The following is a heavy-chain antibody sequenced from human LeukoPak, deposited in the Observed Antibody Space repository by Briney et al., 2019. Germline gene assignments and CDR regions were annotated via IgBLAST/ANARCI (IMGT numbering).Heavy chain of an antibody. CDR1: GFTFSSYS. V-gene: IGHV3-21*01. Sequence: GGSLSLSCAPSGFTFSSYSMTWVRQAPGKGLEWVSSISSSSSYRYYADSVKGRFTISRDNAKNSLYLQMNSLRAEDTAVYYCARDLVRFLGWYDAFDIWGQGTMVTVSS. CDR2: ISSSSSYR. D-gene: IGHD3-3*01. CDR3: ARDLVRFLGWYDAFDI. J-gene: IGHJ3*02.